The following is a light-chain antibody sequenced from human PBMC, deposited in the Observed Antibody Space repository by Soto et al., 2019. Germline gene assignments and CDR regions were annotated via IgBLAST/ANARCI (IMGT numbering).Light chain of an antibody. J-gene: IGKJ2*01. CDR2: GTS. CDR3: QQYGGSPGYT. CDR1: QSVSGTY. V-gene: IGKV3-20*01. Sequence: EIVLTQSPGTLSLSPGERATLSCRASQSVSGTYLAWYQQKPGQPLRLLIYGTSSRATGIPDRFSGSGSGTDFTLTISRLVPEDFAVYYCQQYGGSPGYTFGQGTKLEI.